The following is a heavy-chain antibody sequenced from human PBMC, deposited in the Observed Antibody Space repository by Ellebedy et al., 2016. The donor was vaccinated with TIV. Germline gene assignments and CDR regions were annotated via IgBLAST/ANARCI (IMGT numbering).Heavy chain of an antibody. CDR1: GFTFSDYY. CDR3: ARGGVNWFDP. V-gene: IGHV3-11*05. Sequence: GESLKISXAASGFTFSDYYMSWIRQAPGKGLEWVSYISSSSSYTNYADSVKGRFTISRDNAKNSLHLQMNSLRAEDTAVYYCARGGVNWFDPWGQGTLVTVSS. J-gene: IGHJ5*02. D-gene: IGHD3-10*01. CDR2: ISSSSSYT.